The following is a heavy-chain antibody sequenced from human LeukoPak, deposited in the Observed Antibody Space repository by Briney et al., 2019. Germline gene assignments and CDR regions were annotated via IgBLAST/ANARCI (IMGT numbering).Heavy chain of an antibody. Sequence: PSETLSLTCTVSGGSISSTNYYWGWIRQPPGKGLEWIGSIHYSGSTFYNPSLKSRVTISVDTSKNQLSLELSSATAADTAVYYCALFEIWGQGTMVTVSS. CDR2: IHYSGST. CDR3: ALFEI. J-gene: IGHJ3*02. CDR1: GGSISSTNYY. V-gene: IGHV4-39*01.